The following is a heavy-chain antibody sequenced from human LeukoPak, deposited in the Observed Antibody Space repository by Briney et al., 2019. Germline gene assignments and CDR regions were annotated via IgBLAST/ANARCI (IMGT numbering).Heavy chain of an antibody. Sequence: SETLSLTCAVYGGSFSGYYWSWIRQPPGKGLEWIGEINHSGNTNYNPSLKSRVTISVDTSKSQFSLKLSSVTAADTAVYYCARGQPPAYYYDSSGYAWLDYWGQGTLVTVSS. J-gene: IGHJ4*02. CDR3: ARGQPPAYYYDSSGYAWLDY. V-gene: IGHV4-34*01. CDR1: GGSFSGYY. CDR2: INHSGNT. D-gene: IGHD3-22*01.